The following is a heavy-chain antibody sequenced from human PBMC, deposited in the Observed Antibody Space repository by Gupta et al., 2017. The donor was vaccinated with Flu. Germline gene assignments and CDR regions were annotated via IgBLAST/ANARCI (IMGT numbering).Heavy chain of an antibody. D-gene: IGHD2/OR15-2a*01. V-gene: IGHV4-39*01. J-gene: IGHJ4*02. CDR2: VGYSGNT. Sequence: QLQLLESGPGLVKPSETLSLICTVSGGSISDTSYYWGWIRQPPGKGLAWIGNVGYSGNTFYNPSLKSRVTISVDTSKNQFSLKLSSVTAADTAVYYCARRITYGKTFDYWGQGSLVTVSS. CDR3: ARRITYGKTFDY. CDR1: GGSISDTSYY.